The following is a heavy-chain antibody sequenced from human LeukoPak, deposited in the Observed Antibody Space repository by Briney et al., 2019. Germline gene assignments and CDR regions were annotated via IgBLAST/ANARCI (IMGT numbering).Heavy chain of an antibody. CDR1: GGSIYSYY. Sequence: PSETLSLTCTVSGGSIYSYYWTWIRQSPGKGLEWIGYIYDSGSTNYNPSLKSRLTLSVDVSKNQFSLKLSSVTAADTAVYYCARGSYRYGLDYWGQGTLVTVSS. V-gene: IGHV4-59*01. CDR2: IYDSGST. D-gene: IGHD3-16*02. CDR3: ARGSYRYGLDY. J-gene: IGHJ4*02.